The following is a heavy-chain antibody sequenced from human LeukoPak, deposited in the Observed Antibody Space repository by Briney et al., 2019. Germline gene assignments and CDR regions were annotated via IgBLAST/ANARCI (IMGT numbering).Heavy chain of an antibody. V-gene: IGHV3-21*01. CDR3: ARVRGIYSYGHPYYFDY. CDR2: ITSSSNFF. D-gene: IGHD5-18*01. CDR1: GFTFSIFG. J-gene: IGHJ4*02. Sequence: GGSLRLSCAASGFTFSIFGMNWVRQGPGKGLEWGSSITSSSNFFYYAYSLKGRFTISRDNAKKSVYLQMNSLRAEDTAVYYCARVRGIYSYGHPYYFDYWGQGTLVTVSS.